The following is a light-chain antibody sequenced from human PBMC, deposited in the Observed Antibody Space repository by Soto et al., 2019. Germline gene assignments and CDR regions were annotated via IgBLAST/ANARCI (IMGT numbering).Light chain of an antibody. CDR3: QQFNGFPLT. CDR1: QYIGSA. V-gene: IGKV1-13*02. Sequence: IQLTQSPSSLSASVGDRVTITCRAGQYIGSALAWYQQRPGKAPKLLLYDASNLEAGVPSRFRVSGSGTDFTLTNTSLRPEDFATYYCQQFNGFPLTVGGGTKVQIK. CDR2: DAS. J-gene: IGKJ4*01.